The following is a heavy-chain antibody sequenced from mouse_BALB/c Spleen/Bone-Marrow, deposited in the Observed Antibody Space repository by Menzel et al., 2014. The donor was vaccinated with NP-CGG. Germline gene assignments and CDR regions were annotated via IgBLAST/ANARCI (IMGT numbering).Heavy chain of an antibody. V-gene: IGHV1S137*01. Sequence: VKVVESGAELVRPGVSVKISCKGSGYTFTDYAMHWVKQSHAKSLEWIGVISTYYGEASYNQKFKGKATMTVGKSSSTAYMELARLTSEDSAIYYCARESIYYYGSTLDYWGQGTTLTVSS. CDR3: ARESIYYYGSTLDY. D-gene: IGHD1-1*01. CDR2: ISTYYGEA. CDR1: GYTFTDYA. J-gene: IGHJ2*01.